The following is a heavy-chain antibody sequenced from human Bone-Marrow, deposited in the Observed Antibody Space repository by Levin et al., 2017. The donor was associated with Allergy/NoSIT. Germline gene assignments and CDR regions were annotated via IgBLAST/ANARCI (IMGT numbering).Heavy chain of an antibody. V-gene: IGHV3-21*01. J-gene: IGHJ4*02. D-gene: IGHD6-13*01. CDR2: ISSSSSYI. CDR3: ARSVGSWYYFDY. Sequence: GGSLRLSCAASGFTFSSYSMNWVRQAPGKGLEWVSSISSSSSYIYYADSVKGRFTISRDNAKNSLYLQMNSLRAEDTAVYYCARSVGSWYYFDYWGQGTLVTVSS. CDR1: GFTFSSYS.